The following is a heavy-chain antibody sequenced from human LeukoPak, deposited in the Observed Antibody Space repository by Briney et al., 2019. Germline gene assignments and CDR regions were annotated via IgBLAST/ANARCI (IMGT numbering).Heavy chain of an antibody. CDR1: GFTFSDYY. D-gene: IGHD6-13*01. J-gene: IGHJ4*02. Sequence: PGGSLRLSCAASGFTFSDYYMSWIRQAPGKGLEWVSYISSSGSTIYYADSVKGRFIISRDNAKNSLYLQMNSLRAEDTAVYYCASLLAAAGRYYFDYWGQGTLVTVSS. CDR2: ISSSGSTI. CDR3: ASLLAAAGRYYFDY. V-gene: IGHV3-11*01.